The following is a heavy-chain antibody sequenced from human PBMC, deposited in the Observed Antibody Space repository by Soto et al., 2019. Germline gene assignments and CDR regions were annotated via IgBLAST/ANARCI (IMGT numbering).Heavy chain of an antibody. CDR2: INSDGSST. CDR3: ARDSSSSWYGNWFDP. D-gene: IGHD6-13*01. V-gene: IGHV3-74*01. J-gene: IGHJ5*02. CDR1: GFTFSSYW. Sequence: EVQLVESGGGLVQPGGSLRLSCAASGFTFSSYWMHWVRQAPGKGLVWVSRINSDGSSTSYADSVKGRFTISRDNAKNTLYLQMNSLRAEDTAVYYCARDSSSSWYGNWFDPWGQGTLVTVSS.